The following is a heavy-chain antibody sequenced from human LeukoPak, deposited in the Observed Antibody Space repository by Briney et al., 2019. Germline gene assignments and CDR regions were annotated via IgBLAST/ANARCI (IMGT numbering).Heavy chain of an antibody. CDR2: VPCDGRNT. CDR3: AREYLVPEGWVDY. J-gene: IGHJ4*02. D-gene: IGHD6-13*01. V-gene: IGHV3-74*01. Sequence: PGGSLRLPCAASGFPFRSYWMHWVRHARGRARVCVSHVPCDGRNTSYADSAEGRFTISRDNAKNTLYLQMNSQRADDTAVYYCAREYLVPEGWVDYWGQGTLVTVSS. CDR1: GFPFRSYW.